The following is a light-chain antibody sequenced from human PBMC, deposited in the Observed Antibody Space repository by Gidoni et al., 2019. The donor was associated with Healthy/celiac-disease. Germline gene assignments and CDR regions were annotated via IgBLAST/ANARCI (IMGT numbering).Light chain of an antibody. CDR3: QQSYSTPRT. CDR2: AAS. CDR1: QSISSY. V-gene: IGKV1-39*01. J-gene: IGKJ1*01. Sequence: DIQMTQAPSSLSASVGDRVTITCRASQSISSYLHWYQQKPGKAPKLLIYAASRLQSGVPSRFSGSGSGTDFPLTISSLPPEDFATYYCQQSYSTPRTFGQXTKVEIK.